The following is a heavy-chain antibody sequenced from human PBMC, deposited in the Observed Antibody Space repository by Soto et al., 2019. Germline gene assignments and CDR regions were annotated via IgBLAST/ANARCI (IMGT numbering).Heavy chain of an antibody. CDR3: ARVSDWEPGAFGY. CDR1: GGTFSSYA. D-gene: IGHD1-1*01. J-gene: IGHJ4*02. CDR2: IIPIFGTA. V-gene: IGHV1-69*06. Sequence: ASVKVSCKASGGTFSSYAISWVRQAPGQGLEWMGGIIPIFGTANYAQKFQGRVTITADKSTSTAYMELSSLRSEDTAVYYCARVSDWEPGAFGYRGQGTLVPVPS.